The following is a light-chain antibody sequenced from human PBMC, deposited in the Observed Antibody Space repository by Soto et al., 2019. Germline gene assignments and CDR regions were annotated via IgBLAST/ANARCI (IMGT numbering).Light chain of an antibody. J-gene: IGLJ3*02. V-gene: IGLV2-23*01. CDR3: HSYARSTLV. Sequence: QSALTQSASGSGSLGQWIPSSSLEPRGEFGTYSVVSWYQQHPGKAPKLLIYEGTKRPSGVSNRFSASESGNTASLTISGLQAEDEAVYYCHSYARSTLVFGGGTKLTVL. CDR1: RGEFGTYSV. CDR2: EGT.